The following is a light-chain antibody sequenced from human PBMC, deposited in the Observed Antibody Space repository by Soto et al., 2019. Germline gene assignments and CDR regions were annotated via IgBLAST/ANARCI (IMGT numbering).Light chain of an antibody. CDR3: CSYTTSSSYV. V-gene: IGLV2-14*01. CDR1: SSDVGYYIF. CDR2: DVN. J-gene: IGLJ1*01. Sequence: QSVLTQPASVSGSPGQSITISCTGSSSDVGYYIFVSWYQQHPGKAPKLMIYDVNNRPSGVPNRVSGSKSGNTASLTISGLQAEDEADYYCCSYTTSSSYVLGTGTKLTVL.